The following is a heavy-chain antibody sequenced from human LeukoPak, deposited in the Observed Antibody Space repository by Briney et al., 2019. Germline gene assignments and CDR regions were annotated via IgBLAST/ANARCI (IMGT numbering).Heavy chain of an antibody. J-gene: IGHJ4*02. Sequence: SVKVSCKASGGTFSSYAISWVRQAPGQGLEWMGRILPIFGTANYAQKFQGRVTITTDESTSTAYMELSSLRSEDTAVYYCARDRIAAAGTRGFDYWGQGTLVTVSS. CDR2: ILPIFGTA. CDR1: GGTFSSYA. D-gene: IGHD6-13*01. V-gene: IGHV1-69*05. CDR3: ARDRIAAAGTRGFDY.